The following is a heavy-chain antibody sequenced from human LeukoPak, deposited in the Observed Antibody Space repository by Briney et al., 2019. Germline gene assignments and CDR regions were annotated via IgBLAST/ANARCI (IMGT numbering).Heavy chain of an antibody. CDR3: TSERVAAGGGRYYFDR. CDR2: ISISSSYI. J-gene: IGHJ4*02. V-gene: IGHV3-21*01. Sequence: PGGSLRLSCAASGFTLTSSGVNRVRQAPGKGLEWVSSISISSSYIWYADSVRGRFTISRDNAKNSLYLQMNSLRAEDTAVYFCTSERVAAGGGRYYFDRWGQGTLVTVSS. D-gene: IGHD6-13*01. CDR1: GFTLTSSG.